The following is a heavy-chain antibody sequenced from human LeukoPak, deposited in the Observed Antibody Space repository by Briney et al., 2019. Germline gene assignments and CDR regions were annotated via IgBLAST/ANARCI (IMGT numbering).Heavy chain of an antibody. CDR3: ARDMQLST. D-gene: IGHD2-15*01. CDR1: GFMFRNYA. J-gene: IGHJ3*01. CDR2: VSIEGNKQ. V-gene: IGHV3-30*03. Sequence: GGSLRLSCAASGFMFRNYAIHWVRQAPDKGLQWLAVVSIEGNKQYYRDSVRDRFAISRDNSKDTLYLQMNDLRAEDTAMYYCARDMQLSTWGLGTMVTVSS.